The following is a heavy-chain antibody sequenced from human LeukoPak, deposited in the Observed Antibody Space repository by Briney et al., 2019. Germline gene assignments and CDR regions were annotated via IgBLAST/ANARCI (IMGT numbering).Heavy chain of an antibody. V-gene: IGHV1-69*06. CDR2: IVPIFGTA. CDR1: GGTFSSYA. CDR3: ARDPDTASPMDV. Sequence: SVKVFCKASGGTFSSYAISWVRQAPGQGLEWMGGIVPIFGTANYAQKFQGRVTITADKSTSTAYMELSSLRSEDTAVYYCARDPDTASPMDVWGKGTTVTVSS. J-gene: IGHJ6*04. D-gene: IGHD5-18*01.